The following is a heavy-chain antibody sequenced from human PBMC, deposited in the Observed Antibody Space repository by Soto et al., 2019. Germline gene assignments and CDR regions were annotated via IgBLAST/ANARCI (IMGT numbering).Heavy chain of an antibody. CDR1: GGSFSGYY. V-gene: IGHV4-34*01. J-gene: IGHJ4*02. CDR2: INHSGST. Sequence: QVQLQQWGAGLLKPSETLSLTCAVYGGSFSGYYWSWIRQPPGKGLEWIGEINHSGSTNYNPSLKSRDTISVDTSKNQLSLKLSSVTAADTAVYYCASIEVAVAGTRGVYFDYWGQGTLVTVSS. D-gene: IGHD6-19*01. CDR3: ASIEVAVAGTRGVYFDY.